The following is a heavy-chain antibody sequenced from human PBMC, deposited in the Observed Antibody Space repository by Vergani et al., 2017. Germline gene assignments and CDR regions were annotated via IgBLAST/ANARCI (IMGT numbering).Heavy chain of an antibody. J-gene: IGHJ6*02. CDR1: GGSISSSSYY. D-gene: IGHD5-18*01. V-gene: IGHV4-39*07. CDR3: GRGPRIRGYSYGYYYYYYGMDV. Sequence: QLQLQESGPGLVKPSETLSLTCTVSGGSISSSSYYWGWIRQPPGKGLEWIGSIYYSGSTYYNPSLKSRVTISVDTSKNQFSLKLSSVTAADTAVYYCGRGPRIRGYSYGYYYYYYGMDVWGQGTTVTVSS. CDR2: IYYSGST.